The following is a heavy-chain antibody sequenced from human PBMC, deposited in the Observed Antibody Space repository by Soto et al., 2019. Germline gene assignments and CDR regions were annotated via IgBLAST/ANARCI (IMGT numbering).Heavy chain of an antibody. J-gene: IGHJ6*03. Sequence: EVHLVESGGGLVQPGRSLRLSCAASGFTFDDYAMHWVRQAPGKGLEWVSGISWNSNSIDYADSVKGRFTISRDNAKNSLYLQMNSLRAEDTALYYWAKDRANDYYYYMDVWGNGTTVTVSS. CDR1: GFTFDDYA. CDR3: AKDRANDYYYYMDV. CDR2: ISWNSNSI. V-gene: IGHV3-9*01.